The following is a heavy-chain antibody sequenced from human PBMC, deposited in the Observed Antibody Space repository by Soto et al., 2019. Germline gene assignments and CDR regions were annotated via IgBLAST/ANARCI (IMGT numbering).Heavy chain of an antibody. D-gene: IGHD7-27*01. CDR2: INHSGST. J-gene: IGHJ6*03. CDR1: GGSFSGYY. CDR3: ARERGTGEEPTLGIGYYYYYMDV. Sequence: SETLSLTCAVYGGSFSGYYWSWIRQPPGKGLEWIGEINHSGSTNSNPSLKSQVTISVDTSKNQFALKLSPVTAADTAVYYCARERGTGEEPTLGIGYYYYYMDVWGKGTTVTVSS. V-gene: IGHV4-34*01.